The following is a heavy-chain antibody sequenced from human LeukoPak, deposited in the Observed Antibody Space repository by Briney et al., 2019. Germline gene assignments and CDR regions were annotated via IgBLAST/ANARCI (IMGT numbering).Heavy chain of an antibody. CDR3: ATDGYSSSYRGGFDH. Sequence: GRSLRLSCAASGFTFSSYAMHWVRQAPGKGLKWVTDISFGGSNKDYGDSVKGRFTISRDNSKNTLFLQMNSLRAEDTAVYYCATDGYSSSYRGGFDHWGQGTLVTVSS. V-gene: IGHV3-30-3*01. CDR2: ISFGGSNK. CDR1: GFTFSSYA. D-gene: IGHD6-13*01. J-gene: IGHJ4*02.